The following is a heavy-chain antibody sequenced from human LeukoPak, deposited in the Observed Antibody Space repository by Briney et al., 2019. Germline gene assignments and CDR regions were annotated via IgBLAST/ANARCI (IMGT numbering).Heavy chain of an antibody. D-gene: IGHD3-16*01. CDR3: ARDISGGEDY. V-gene: IGHV1-18*01. Sequence: ASVKVSCKASGYTFNSYSITRFRQAPGQGLEWMGWIGGYNGDTLYPQKFQGRVTVTTDTSSSTAYMELRSLRSDDTAVYYCARDISGGEDYWGQGTLVTVSS. CDR2: IGGYNGDT. CDR1: GYTFNSYS. J-gene: IGHJ4*02.